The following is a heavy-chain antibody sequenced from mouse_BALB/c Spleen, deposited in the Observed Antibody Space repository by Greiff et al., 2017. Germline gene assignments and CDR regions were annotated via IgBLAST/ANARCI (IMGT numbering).Heavy chain of an antibody. V-gene: IGHV1-15*01. CDR2: IDPETGGT. J-gene: IGHJ2*01. Sequence: VQLQESGAELVRPGASVTLSCKASGYTFTDYEMHWVKQTPVHGLEWIGAIDPETGGTAYNQKFKGKATLTADKSSSTAYMELRSLTSEDSAVYYCARDSLEGYWGQGTTLTVSS. CDR3: ARDSLEGY. CDR1: GYTFTDYE. D-gene: IGHD6-2*01.